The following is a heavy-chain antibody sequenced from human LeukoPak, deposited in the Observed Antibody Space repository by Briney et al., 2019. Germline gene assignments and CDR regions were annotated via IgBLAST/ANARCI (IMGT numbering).Heavy chain of an antibody. Sequence: GGSLRLSCAASGFTFSDYYMSWIRQAPGKGLEWVSYISTSGSTIYYADSVKGRFTISRDNAKNSLYLQMNSLRAEDTAVYYCARDTQVGATMGFDYWGQGTLVTVSS. CDR1: GFTFSDYY. CDR3: ARDTQVGATMGFDY. CDR2: ISTSGSTI. V-gene: IGHV3-11*04. J-gene: IGHJ4*02. D-gene: IGHD1-26*01.